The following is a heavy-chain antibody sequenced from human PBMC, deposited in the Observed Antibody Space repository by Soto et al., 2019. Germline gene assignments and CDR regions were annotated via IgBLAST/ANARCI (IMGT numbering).Heavy chain of an antibody. CDR1: GGTLSDHG. D-gene: IGHD3-10*01. V-gene: IGHV1-69*06. Sequence: QEQLEQSGAEVKKPGSSVKVSCKASGGTLSDHGVAWLRQAPGQGLEWMGGTIPVFNTAKYAQKFQGRVTVTADKFTNIAYMELSSLRSEDTAFYFCARGVYGSGNYYTGPSAFDILGQGTMVIVSS. CDR2: TIPVFNTA. J-gene: IGHJ3*02. CDR3: ARGVYGSGNYYTGPSAFDI.